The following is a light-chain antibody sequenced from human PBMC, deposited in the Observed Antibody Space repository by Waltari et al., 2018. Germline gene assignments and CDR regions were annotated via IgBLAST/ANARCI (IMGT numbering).Light chain of an antibody. Sequence: EIVMTQSPATLSVSPGESATLSCRASQSVSSNFAWYQQKPGQAPRLLIYDASSRATGIPARFSGSGSGTEFTLTISSLQSEDSALYYCQQYSNWPPEVTFGPGTKVDIK. V-gene: IGKV3-15*01. J-gene: IGKJ3*01. CDR3: QQYSNWPPEVT. CDR2: DAS. CDR1: QSVSSN.